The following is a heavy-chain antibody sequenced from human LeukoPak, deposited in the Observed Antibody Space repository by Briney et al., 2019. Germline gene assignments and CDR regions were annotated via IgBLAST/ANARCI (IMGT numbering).Heavy chain of an antibody. V-gene: IGHV4-31*03. D-gene: IGHD1-26*01. CDR3: ARTVGARTFYFDH. Sequence: SETLSLTCTVSGGSISSGVYYWSWIRQHPGKGLEWMGYIFYTGRVSYNPSLKSRITISVDSTRNHFSLEVSSVTAADTAVYYCARTVGARTFYFDHWGHGTLVTVSS. CDR2: IFYTGRV. CDR1: GGSISSGVYY. J-gene: IGHJ4*01.